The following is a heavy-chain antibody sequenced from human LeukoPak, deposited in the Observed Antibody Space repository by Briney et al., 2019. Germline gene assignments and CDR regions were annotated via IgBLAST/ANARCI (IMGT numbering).Heavy chain of an antibody. CDR2: IHYTGST. J-gene: IGHJ5*02. CDR1: GGSINSSY. D-gene: IGHD3-9*01. CDR3: ARGRYSAGDNWFDP. V-gene: IGHV4-59*01. Sequence: PSETLSLTCTVSGGSINSSYWSWLRQSPGKGLEWLGYIHYTGSTNYNPSLKRRGTMLIDTSKNQFPLKLSSVTAADTAVYYCARGRYSAGDNWFDPWGRGTLVTVSS.